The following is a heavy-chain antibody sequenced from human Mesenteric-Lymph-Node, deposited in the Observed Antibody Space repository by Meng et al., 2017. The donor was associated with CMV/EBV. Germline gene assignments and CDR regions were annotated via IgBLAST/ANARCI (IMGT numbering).Heavy chain of an antibody. CDR3: AKGYLGGVYYGMDV. J-gene: IGHJ6*02. CDR2: IRYDGSNK. D-gene: IGHD3-16*01. V-gene: IGHV3-30*02. Sequence: GESLKISCAASGFTFNSYSMNWVRQAPGKGLEWVAFIRYDGSNKYYADSVKGRFTISRDNSKNTLYLQMNSLRPEDTAVYYCAKGYLGGVYYGMDVWGQGTTVTVSS. CDR1: GFTFNSYS.